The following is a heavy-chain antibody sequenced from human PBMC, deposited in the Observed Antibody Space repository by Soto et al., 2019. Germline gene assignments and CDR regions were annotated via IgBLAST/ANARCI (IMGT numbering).Heavy chain of an antibody. Sequence: ASVKVSCKASGYTFTSYYIHWVRQAPGQGLDWMGMINPSGGRTTYAQKFQGRVTVTRDTSTSTVYMELNSLRSEDTAVYYCARYLSSTRYFDYWGQGTLVTVSS. CDR3: ARYLSSTRYFDY. CDR1: GYTFTSYY. D-gene: IGHD6-6*01. V-gene: IGHV1-46*01. J-gene: IGHJ4*02. CDR2: INPSGGRT.